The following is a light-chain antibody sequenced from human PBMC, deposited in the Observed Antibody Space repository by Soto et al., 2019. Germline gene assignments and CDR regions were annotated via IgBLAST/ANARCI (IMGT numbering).Light chain of an antibody. CDR1: QSVSSSY. CDR3: QQYGSSPQT. V-gene: IGKV3-20*01. Sequence: DIVLTQSPGTLSLSPGEGATLSCRASQSVSSSYLAWYPQKPGQAPRLLIYGASSRATGIPDRFSGSGSGTDFTLTISRLEPEDFAVYFCQQYGSSPQTFGQGTKLEIK. J-gene: IGKJ2*01. CDR2: GAS.